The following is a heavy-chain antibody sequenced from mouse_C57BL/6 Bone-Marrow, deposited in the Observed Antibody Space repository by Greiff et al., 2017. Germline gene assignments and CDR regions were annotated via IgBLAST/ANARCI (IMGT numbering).Heavy chain of an antibody. CDR1: GFSFNTYA. CDR2: IRSKSNNYAT. Sequence: EVKLVESGGGLVQPKGSLKLSCAASGFSFNTYAMNWVRQAPGKGLEWVARIRSKSNNYATYYADSVKDRFTISRDDSESMLYLQMNNLKTEDTAMYYCVRLGGGYYDYFDYWGQGTTLTVSS. V-gene: IGHV10-1*01. J-gene: IGHJ2*01. CDR3: VRLGGGYYDYFDY. D-gene: IGHD2-3*01.